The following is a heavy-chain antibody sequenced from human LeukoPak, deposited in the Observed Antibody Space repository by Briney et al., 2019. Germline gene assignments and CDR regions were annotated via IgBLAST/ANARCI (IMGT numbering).Heavy chain of an antibody. CDR3: ARGWSGSYYYLDY. D-gene: IGHD1-26*01. V-gene: IGHV4-4*02. CDR1: GGSISSNNW. J-gene: IGHJ4*02. Sequence: SGTLSLTCAVSGGSISSNNWWSWVRQPPGKGLEWIGEMYHSGSTNYNPSLKSRVTISVDTSKNQFSLKLSSVTAADTAVYYCARGWSGSYYYLDYWGQGTLVTVSS. CDR2: MYHSGST.